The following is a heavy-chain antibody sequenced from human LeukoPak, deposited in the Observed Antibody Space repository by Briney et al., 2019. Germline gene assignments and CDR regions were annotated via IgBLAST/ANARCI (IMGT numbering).Heavy chain of an antibody. CDR1: RYTFTGYY. Sequence: ASVKVSCTASRYTFTGYYMHWVRQAPGQGLEWMGWINPNSGGTNNAQKFQGRVTMPRDTSIRTAYMELRRLRSDDTDVYYCARDLLVTRAFDYYNGMDVWGQGTTVTVSS. D-gene: IGHD2-21*02. CDR3: ARDLLVTRAFDYYNGMDV. CDR2: INPNSGGT. V-gene: IGHV1-2*02. J-gene: IGHJ6*02.